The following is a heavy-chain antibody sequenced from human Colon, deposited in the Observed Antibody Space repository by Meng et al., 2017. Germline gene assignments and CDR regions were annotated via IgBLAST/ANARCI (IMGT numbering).Heavy chain of an antibody. CDR1: GLAISGYW. V-gene: IGHV3-74*01. Sequence: EVGVVASGGRQVQPGGSLRLSWAALGLAISGYWMQWVRQARGKGMEWVSRIKYDGSTTAYADSVKGRFTISRDIAKNTLYLQMNSLGVEDTAVYHCAKSDWLDPWGQGTLVTVSS. CDR2: IKYDGSTT. J-gene: IGHJ5*02. CDR3: AKSDWLDP.